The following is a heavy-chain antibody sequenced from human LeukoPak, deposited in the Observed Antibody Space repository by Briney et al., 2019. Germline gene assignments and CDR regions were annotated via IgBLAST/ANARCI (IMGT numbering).Heavy chain of an antibody. D-gene: IGHD3-22*01. J-gene: IGHJ4*02. CDR1: GFTFSNYW. CDR3: ATGGSDSSDYFFGFY. Sequence: GGSLRLSCAASGFTFSNYWMHWVRQAPGKGLVWVSRINNGGSRTMYADSVRGRFTISRDNARNTLYLQMNSLRAEDTAIYYCATGGSDSSDYFFGFYWGQGTLVTVSS. V-gene: IGHV3-74*03. CDR2: INNGGSRT.